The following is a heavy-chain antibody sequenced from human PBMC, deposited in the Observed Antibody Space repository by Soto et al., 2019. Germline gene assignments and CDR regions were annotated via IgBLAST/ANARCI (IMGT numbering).Heavy chain of an antibody. J-gene: IGHJ3*02. CDR1: GFTFGDYA. D-gene: IGHD3-3*01. CDR2: IRSKAYGGTT. CDR3: TRDRFLEWLLPDAFDI. V-gene: IGHV3-49*03. Sequence: PGGSLRLSCTASGFTFGDYAMSWFRQAPGKGLEWVGFIRSKAYGGTTEYAASVKGRFTISRDDSKSIAYLQMNSLKTEDTAVYYCTRDRFLEWLLPDAFDIWGQGTMVTVSS.